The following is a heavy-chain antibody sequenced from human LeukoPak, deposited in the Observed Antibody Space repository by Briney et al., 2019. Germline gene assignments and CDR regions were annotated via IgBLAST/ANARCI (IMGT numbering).Heavy chain of an antibody. J-gene: IGHJ4*02. CDR1: GFTFSGYA. D-gene: IGHD6-13*01. CDR2: ISYDGNNK. CDR3: ATGGGTPAAGGVLDY. V-gene: IGHV3-30-3*01. Sequence: GGSLRLSCAASGFTFSGYAMHWVRQAPGKGLEWVAVISYDGNNKYYADSVKGRFTISRDNSKNTLYLEMNGLRAEDTAVYYCATGGGTPAAGGVLDYWGQGKLVTVSS.